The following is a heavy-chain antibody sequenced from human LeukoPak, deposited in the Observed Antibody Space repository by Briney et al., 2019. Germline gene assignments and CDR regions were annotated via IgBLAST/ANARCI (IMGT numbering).Heavy chain of an antibody. V-gene: IGHV4-59*12. D-gene: IGHD3-10*01. Sequence: SETLSLTCTVSGGSISSYYWSWIRQPPGKGLEWIGYIYYSGSTNYNPSLKGRVTISVDTSKNQFSLKLSSVTAADTAVYYCASLDTYYYGSADAFDIWGQGTMVTVSS. J-gene: IGHJ3*02. CDR3: ASLDTYYYGSADAFDI. CDR1: GGSISSYY. CDR2: IYYSGST.